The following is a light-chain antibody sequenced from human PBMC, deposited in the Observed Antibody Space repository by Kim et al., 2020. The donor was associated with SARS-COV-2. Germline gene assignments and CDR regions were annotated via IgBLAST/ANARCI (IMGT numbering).Light chain of an antibody. CDR3: SSYTTSSTWV. V-gene: IGLV2-14*03. CDR1: RSDVGYFNY. Sequence: GQSITISCPGTRSDVGYFNYVSWFQQHPGKAPKLILYDVSSRPSGVSNRFSGSKSGNTASLTISGLQAEDEADYYCSSYTTSSTWVFGGGTQLTVL. CDR2: DVS. J-gene: IGLJ3*02.